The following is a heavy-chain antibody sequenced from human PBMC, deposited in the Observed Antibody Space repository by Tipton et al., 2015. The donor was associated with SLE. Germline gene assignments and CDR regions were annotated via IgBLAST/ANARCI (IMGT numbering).Heavy chain of an antibody. Sequence: TLSLTCAVYGGSFSGYYWSWIRQPPGKGLEWIGSIYYSGSTYYNPSLKSRVTISVDTSKNQFSLKLSSVTAADTAVYYCARLSQSEHIVVRFDYWGQGTLVTVPS. CDR1: GGSFSGYY. V-gene: IGHV4-34*01. CDR3: ARLSQSEHIVVRFDY. CDR2: IYYSGST. D-gene: IGHD2-21*01. J-gene: IGHJ4*02.